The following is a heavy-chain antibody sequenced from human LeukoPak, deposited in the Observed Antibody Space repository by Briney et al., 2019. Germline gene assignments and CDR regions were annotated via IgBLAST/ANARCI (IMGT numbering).Heavy chain of an antibody. CDR3: ARKRNRGTFDY. CDR1: GGSISSGNYF. CDR2: MYSSGST. Sequence: SETLSLTCTVSGGSISSGNYFWNWIRQPAGKKLGWIGRMYSSGSTNYNPSLQSRVTISADTSKNQVSLRLTSVTAADTAVYYCARKRNRGTFDYWGQGILVTVSS. J-gene: IGHJ4*02. D-gene: IGHD1-14*01. V-gene: IGHV4-61*02.